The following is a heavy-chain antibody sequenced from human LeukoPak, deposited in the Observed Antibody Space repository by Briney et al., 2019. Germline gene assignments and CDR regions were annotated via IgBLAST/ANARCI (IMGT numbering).Heavy chain of an antibody. Sequence: PSETLSLTCTVSGGSISSGEYYWSWIRQPPGKGLEWIGYIHYSGSTYYNPSLKSRVTISIDTSKNQFSLQLYSVTAADTAVYYCARDRRLGDSRFDYWGQGTLVTVSS. CDR3: ARDRRLGDSRFDY. CDR1: GGSISSGEYY. V-gene: IGHV4-30-4*01. CDR2: IHYSGST. J-gene: IGHJ4*02. D-gene: IGHD3-22*01.